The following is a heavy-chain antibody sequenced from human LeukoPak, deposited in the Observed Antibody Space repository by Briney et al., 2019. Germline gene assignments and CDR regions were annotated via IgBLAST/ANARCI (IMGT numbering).Heavy chain of an antibody. CDR1: GFTFSSYY. Sequence: GGSLRLSCAASGFTFSSYYMNWVRQAPGKGLECVSVIYSGGSTYYADSVKGRFTVSRDNSKNTLYLQMNSLRAEDTAMYYCARGLGYCTSTTCLLPFDYWGQGTRVSVS. V-gene: IGHV3-53*01. CDR2: IYSGGST. D-gene: IGHD2-2*01. CDR3: ARGLGYCTSTTCLLPFDY. J-gene: IGHJ4*02.